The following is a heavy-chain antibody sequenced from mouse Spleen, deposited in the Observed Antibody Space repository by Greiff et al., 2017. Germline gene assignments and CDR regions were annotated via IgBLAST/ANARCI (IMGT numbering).Heavy chain of an antibody. CDR2: INSNGGST. J-gene: IGHJ2*01. CDR3: ARHGAYYSNFDY. V-gene: IGHV5-6-2*01. CDR1: GFTFSSYA. Sequence: EVKLMESGGGLVKPGGSLKLSCAASGFTFSSYAMSWVRQTPEKRLEWVAAINSNGGSTYYPDTVKDRFTISRDNAKNTLYLQMSSLRSEDTALYYCARHGAYYSNFDYWGQGTTLTVSS. D-gene: IGHD2-5*01.